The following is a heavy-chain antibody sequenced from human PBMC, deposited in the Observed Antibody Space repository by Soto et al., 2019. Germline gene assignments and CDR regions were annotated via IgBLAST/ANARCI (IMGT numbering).Heavy chain of an antibody. CDR3: AKDQGSSWYEIDY. CDR1: GFTFSNYA. D-gene: IGHD6-13*01. Sequence: GSLRLSCAASGFTFSNYAVTWVRQAPGKGLEWVSTISGSGGSTYYADSVKGRFTISRVNTKNTLYLQMNSLRAVDTAVYYCAKDQGSSWYEIDYWGQGTLVTVSS. V-gene: IGHV3-23*01. CDR2: ISGSGGST. J-gene: IGHJ4*02.